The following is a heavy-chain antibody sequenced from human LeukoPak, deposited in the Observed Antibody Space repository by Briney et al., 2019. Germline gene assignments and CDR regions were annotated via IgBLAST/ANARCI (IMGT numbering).Heavy chain of an antibody. CDR1: GFIFSDHY. J-gene: IGHJ4*02. V-gene: IGHV3-72*01. CDR2: SRNKANGHTT. Sequence: GGSLRLSCAASGFIFSDHYMDWVRQAPGKGLEWVSRSRNKANGHTTEYAASVKGRFTISREDSKNSLYLQMNSLKTEDTAVYYCVRGKGGYCSRTTCYGFDYGGQGPPVTVPS. CDR3: VRGKGGYCSRTTCYGFDY. D-gene: IGHD2-2*01.